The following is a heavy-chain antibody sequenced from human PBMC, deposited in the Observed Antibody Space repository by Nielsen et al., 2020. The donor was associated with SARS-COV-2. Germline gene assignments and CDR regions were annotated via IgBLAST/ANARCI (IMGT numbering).Heavy chain of an antibody. CDR1: GFTFSSYA. CDR2: ISYDGSNK. Sequence: GGSLRLSCAASGFTFSSYAMHWVRRAPGKGLEWVAVISYDGSNKYYADSVKGRFTISRDNSKNTLYLQMNSLRAEDTAVYYCARDYRILKYVFDYWGQGTLVTVSS. V-gene: IGHV3-30-3*01. J-gene: IGHJ4*02. CDR3: ARDYRILKYVFDY. D-gene: IGHD3-16*01.